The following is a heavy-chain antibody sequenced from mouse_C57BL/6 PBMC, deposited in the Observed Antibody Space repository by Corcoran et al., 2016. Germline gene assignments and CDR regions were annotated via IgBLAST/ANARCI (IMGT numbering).Heavy chain of an antibody. Sequence: EVQLQQSGPVLVKPGASVKMSCKASGYTFTDYYMNWVKQSHGKSLEWIGVINPYNGGTSYNQKFKGKATLTVDKSSSTAYMELNSLTSEDSAVYYCARQRRYYYAMDYWGQGTSVTVSS. J-gene: IGHJ4*01. CDR3: ARQRRYYYAMDY. V-gene: IGHV1-19*01. CDR1: GYTFTDYY. CDR2: INPYNGGT.